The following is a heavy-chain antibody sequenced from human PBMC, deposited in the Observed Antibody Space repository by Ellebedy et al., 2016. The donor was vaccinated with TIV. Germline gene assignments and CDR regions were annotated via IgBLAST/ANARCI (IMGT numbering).Heavy chain of an antibody. Sequence: GESLKISCAASGFTFSSYWMHWVRQAPGKGMVWVSRINSDGSSTSYADSVKGRFTIDRDNSNNTLYLQMNSLRGEDTALYYCAPSGYDDGVDSWGQGTLVTVSS. J-gene: IGHJ4*02. CDR3: APSGYDDGVDS. D-gene: IGHD5-12*01. CDR1: GFTFSSYW. CDR2: INSDGSST. V-gene: IGHV3-74*01.